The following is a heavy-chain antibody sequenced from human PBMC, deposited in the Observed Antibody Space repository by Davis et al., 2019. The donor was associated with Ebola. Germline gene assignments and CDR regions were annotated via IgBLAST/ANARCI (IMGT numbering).Heavy chain of an antibody. CDR2: IYYIGST. J-gene: IGHJ4*02. Sequence: SETLSLTCTVSGGSISSYYWSWIRQPPGKGLEWIGYIYYIGSTNYNPSLKSRVTISVDTSKNQFSLKLSSVTAADTAVYYCARMGLSSGYYFFDYWGQGTLVTVSS. V-gene: IGHV4-59*01. CDR3: ARMGLSSGYYFFDY. D-gene: IGHD3-22*01. CDR1: GGSISSYY.